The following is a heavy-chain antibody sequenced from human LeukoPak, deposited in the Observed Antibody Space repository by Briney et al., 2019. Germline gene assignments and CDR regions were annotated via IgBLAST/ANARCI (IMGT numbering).Heavy chain of an antibody. J-gene: IGHJ4*02. CDR3: ARDDASSSSYYYFDY. CDR1: GFTFSSDS. V-gene: IGHV3-48*01. CDR2: ISSSSSTI. D-gene: IGHD1-26*01. Sequence: GGSLRLSCAASGFTFSSDSMNWVRQALGKGLEWGSYISSSSSTIYYADSVKGRFTISRDNAKNSLYLQMNSLRAEDTAVYYCARDDASSSSYYYFDYWGQGTLVTVSS.